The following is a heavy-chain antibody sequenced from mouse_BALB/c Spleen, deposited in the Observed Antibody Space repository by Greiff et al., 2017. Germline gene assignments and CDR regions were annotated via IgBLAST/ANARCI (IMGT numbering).Heavy chain of an antibody. CDR1: GFTFSDYY. CDR2: ISDGGSYT. CDR3: ARGSDGYYSYYFDY. V-gene: IGHV5-4*02. J-gene: IGHJ2*01. D-gene: IGHD2-3*01. Sequence: EVQLQESGGGLVKPGGSLKLSCAASGFTFSDYYMYWVRQTPEKRLEWVATISDGGSYTYYPDSVKGRFTISRDNAKNNLYLQMSSLKSEDTAMYYCARGSDGYYSYYFDYWGQGTTLTVSS.